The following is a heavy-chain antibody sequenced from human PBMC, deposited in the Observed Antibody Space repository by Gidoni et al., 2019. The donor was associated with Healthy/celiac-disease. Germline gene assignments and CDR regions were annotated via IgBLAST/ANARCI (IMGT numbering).Heavy chain of an antibody. D-gene: IGHD2-15*01. V-gene: IGHV1-24*01. CDR1: GYTLTDLS. Sequence: QVQLVQSGAEVKKPGASVKVSCKVSGYTLTDLSMHWVRQAPGKGLEWMGGFDPEDGETIYAQKFQGRVTMTEDTSTDTAYMELSSLRSEDTAVYYCATDHGGRGGYYPYYYGMDVWGQGTTVTVSS. J-gene: IGHJ6*02. CDR2: FDPEDGET. CDR3: ATDHGGRGGYYPYYYGMDV.